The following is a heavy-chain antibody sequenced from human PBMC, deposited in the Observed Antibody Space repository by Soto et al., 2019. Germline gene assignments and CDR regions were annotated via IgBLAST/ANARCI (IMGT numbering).Heavy chain of an antibody. D-gene: IGHD6-13*01. CDR3: ARVRLYSSSWYAFDI. V-gene: IGHV4-39*01. J-gene: IGHJ3*02. CDR2: IYYSGST. Sequence: PSETLSLTCTVSGGSITSSSYYWGWIRQPPGKGLEWIGSIYYSGSTYYNPSLKSRVTISVDTSKSQFSLKLNSVTAADTSVYYCARVRLYSSSWYAFDIWGQGTMVTVSS. CDR1: GGSITSSSYY.